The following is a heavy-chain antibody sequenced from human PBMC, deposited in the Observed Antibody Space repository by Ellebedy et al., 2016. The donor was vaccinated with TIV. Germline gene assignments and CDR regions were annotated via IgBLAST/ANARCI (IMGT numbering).Heavy chain of an antibody. J-gene: IGHJ4*02. V-gene: IGHV4-59*13. CDR1: GGSISSYY. CDR3: ARVVPAAMLTFDY. D-gene: IGHD2-2*01. CDR2: IYYSGST. Sequence: GSLRLSXTVSGGSISSYYWSWIRQPPGKGLEWIGYIYYSGSTNYNPSLKSRVTISVDTSKNQFSLKLSSVTAADTAVYYCARVVPAAMLTFDYWGQGTLVTVSS.